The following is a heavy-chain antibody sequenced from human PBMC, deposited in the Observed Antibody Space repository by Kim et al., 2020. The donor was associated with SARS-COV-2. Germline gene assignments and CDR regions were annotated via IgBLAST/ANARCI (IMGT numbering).Heavy chain of an antibody. J-gene: IGHJ4*02. Sequence: NYEQKLQGSVTMTTDTSTSTAYMELRSLRSDDTAVYYCARDQGTPLGGDYWGQGTLVTVSS. V-gene: IGHV1-18*01. CDR3: ARDQGTPLGGDY. D-gene: IGHD3-16*01.